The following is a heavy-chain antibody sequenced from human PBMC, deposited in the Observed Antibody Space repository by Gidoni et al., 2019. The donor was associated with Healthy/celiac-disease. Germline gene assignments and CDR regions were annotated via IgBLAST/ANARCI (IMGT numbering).Heavy chain of an antibody. D-gene: IGHD2-15*01. CDR3: ARGKGYCSGGSCHIITYPFDY. V-gene: IGHV1-2*04. CDR1: GYTFTGYY. Sequence: QVQLVQSGAEVKKPGASVKVSCKASGYTFTGYYMHCVRQAPGQGLEWMGWINPNSGGTNYAQKFQGWVTMTRDTSISTAYMELSRLRSDDTAVYYCARGKGYCSGGSCHIITYPFDYWGQGTLVTVSS. CDR2: INPNSGGT. J-gene: IGHJ4*02.